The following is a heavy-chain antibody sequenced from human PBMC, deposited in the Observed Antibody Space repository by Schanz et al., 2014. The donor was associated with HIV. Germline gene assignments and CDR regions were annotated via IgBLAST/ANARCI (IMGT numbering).Heavy chain of an antibody. Sequence: QVQLVESGGGLVQPGGSLRLSCVASGFTFSSYWMSWVRQAPGKGLEWVAVTSYDGTKKHYADSVKGRFTISRDNSKNSLSLLIKSLRAEDAAVYYCAKDRNYYESKYRGKGNYYYYYGMDVWGQGTTVTVSS. CDR3: AKDRNYYESKYRGKGNYYYYYGMDV. CDR1: GFTFSSYW. V-gene: IGHV3-30*18. D-gene: IGHD3-22*01. J-gene: IGHJ6*02. CDR2: TSYDGTKK.